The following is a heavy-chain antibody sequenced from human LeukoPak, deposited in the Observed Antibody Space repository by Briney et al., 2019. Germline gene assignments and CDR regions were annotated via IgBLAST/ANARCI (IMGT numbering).Heavy chain of an antibody. V-gene: IGHV3-48*04. D-gene: IGHD3-10*01. CDR3: ARGSRGVKHYYYMDV. CDR2: ISSSSSTI. J-gene: IGHJ6*03. Sequence: GGSLRLSCAASGFTFSSYSMNWVRQAPGKGLEWVSYISSSSSTIYYADSVKGRFTISRDNAKNSLYLQMNSLRAEDTAVYYCARGSRGVKHYYYMDVWGKGTTVTVSS. CDR1: GFTFSSYS.